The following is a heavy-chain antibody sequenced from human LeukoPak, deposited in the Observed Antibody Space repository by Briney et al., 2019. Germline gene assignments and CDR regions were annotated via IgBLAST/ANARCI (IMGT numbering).Heavy chain of an antibody. D-gene: IGHD3-16*01. CDR3: ARDPRTWSGGRYYFDY. J-gene: IGHJ4*02. CDR2: INPSGDST. V-gene: IGHV1-46*01. CDR1: GYTFTSYC. Sequence: GASVKVSCKASGYTFTSYCMHWVRQAPGQGLEWMGIINPSGDSTTYAQKFQGRVTMTRDTSTSTVYMELSSLRSEDTAVYYCARDPRTWSGGRYYFDYWGQGTLVTVSS.